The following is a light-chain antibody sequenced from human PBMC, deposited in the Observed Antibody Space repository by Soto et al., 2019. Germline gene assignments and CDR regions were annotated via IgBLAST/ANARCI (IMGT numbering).Light chain of an antibody. CDR1: QSVSSY. CDR3: QQRSNWPPLT. V-gene: IGKV3-11*01. J-gene: IGKJ4*01. Sequence: EIVLTQSPATLSLSPGERATLSCRASQSVSSYLAWYQQKPGQAPRLLIYDASNRATGIPARFSGSGSGTDFTLTIISLEPEDFAAYYCQQRSNWPPLTFGGGTKVEIK. CDR2: DAS.